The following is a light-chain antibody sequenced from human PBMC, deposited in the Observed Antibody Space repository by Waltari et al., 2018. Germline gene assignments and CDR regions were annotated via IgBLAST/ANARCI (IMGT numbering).Light chain of an antibody. V-gene: IGLV6-57*03. J-gene: IGLJ2*01. CDR1: SGSIASNY. CDR3: QSYDSSSPHVV. Sequence: NFMLTQPHSVSESPGKTVTISCTRSSGSIASNYVQSFRQRPGSAPTTVLYEDNQRPSGVPDRFSGSVDSSSNSASLTVSGLKPEDEADYYCQSYDSSSPHVVFGGGTKLTVL. CDR2: EDN.